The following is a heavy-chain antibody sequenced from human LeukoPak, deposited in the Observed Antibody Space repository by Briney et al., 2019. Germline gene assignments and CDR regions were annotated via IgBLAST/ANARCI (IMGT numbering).Heavy chain of an antibody. CDR3: TKSGPPDPY. CDR2: LYSGGRT. J-gene: IGHJ3*01. V-gene: IGHV3-53*01. D-gene: IGHD1-14*01. Sequence: PGGSLRLSCAASGLTVDSNDMSWVRQAPGKRLEWVSILYSGGRTYYGDSVEGRFTISRDNSRNTLFLQMNSLRAEDTAMYYCTKSGPPDPYWGQGTMVTVCS. CDR1: GLTVDSND.